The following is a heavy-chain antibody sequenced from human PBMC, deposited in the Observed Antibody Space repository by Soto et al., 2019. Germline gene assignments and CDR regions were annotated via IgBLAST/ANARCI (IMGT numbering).Heavy chain of an antibody. CDR3: ARGQDQLLLVEY. J-gene: IGHJ4*02. D-gene: IGHD2-21*01. CDR2: INWNGASI. Sequence: PGGSLRLSCVASGFTFSSYVMHWVRQAPGKGLEWVSGINWNGASIGYADSVKGRFTISRDNAKNSLYLQMNSLRAEDTALYYCARGQDQLLLVEYWGQGTLVTVSS. CDR1: GFTFSSYV. V-gene: IGHV3-20*04.